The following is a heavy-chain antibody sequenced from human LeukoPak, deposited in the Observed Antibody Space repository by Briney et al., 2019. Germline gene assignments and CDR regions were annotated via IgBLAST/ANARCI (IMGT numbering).Heavy chain of an antibody. J-gene: IGHJ6*02. CDR3: ARDWALTSDYGMDI. D-gene: IGHD3-3*01. CDR1: GFTFSSYR. Sequence: GGSLKLSCAASGFTFSSYRMSWVRQTPGKGLEWVANIKQDGSEKYYVDSVKGRFTISRDNAKNSLYLQMNSLRAEDTAVYYCARDWALTSDYGMDIWGQGTTVTVSS. V-gene: IGHV3-7*05. CDR2: IKQDGSEK.